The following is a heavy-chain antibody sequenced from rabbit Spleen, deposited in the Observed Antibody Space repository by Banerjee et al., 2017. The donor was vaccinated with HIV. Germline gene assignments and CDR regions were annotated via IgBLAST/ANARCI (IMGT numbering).Heavy chain of an antibody. Sequence: QSLEESGGDLVKPGASLTLTCTASGFTFSYYWICWVRQAPGKGLEWIGCIYTGGSTNTYYASWAKGRFTISKTSSTTVTLQMTSLTAADTATYFCARPSSSGSIDRALYLWGPGTLVTVS. CDR1: GFTFSYYW. D-gene: IGHD5-1*01. CDR2: IYTGGSTNT. V-gene: IGHV1S40*01. J-gene: IGHJ6*01. CDR3: ARPSSSGSIDRALYL.